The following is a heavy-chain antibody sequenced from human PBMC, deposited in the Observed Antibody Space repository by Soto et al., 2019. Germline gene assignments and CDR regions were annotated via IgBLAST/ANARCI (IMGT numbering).Heavy chain of an antibody. Sequence: GGSLRLSCAASGFTFSSYAMSWVRQAPGKGLEWVSAISSRGGSTYYADSVRGRFTISRDNSKSTLYLQMNSLRAEDTAVYYCAKARTRSYADALAIWGQGTLVTVSS. D-gene: IGHD2-8*01. CDR2: ISSRGGST. J-gene: IGHJ3*02. CDR3: AKARTRSYADALAI. CDR1: GFTFSSYA. V-gene: IGHV3-23*01.